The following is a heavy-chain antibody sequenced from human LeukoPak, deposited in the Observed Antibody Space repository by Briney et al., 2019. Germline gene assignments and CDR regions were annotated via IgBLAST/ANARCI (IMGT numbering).Heavy chain of an antibody. D-gene: IGHD5-18*01. CDR2: IYYTGST. CDR3: ASGYSSAP. J-gene: IGHJ5*02. V-gene: IGHV4-39*01. Sequence: SETLSLTCTVSGGXISGSSYYWGWIRQPPGKGLEWIGSIYYTGSTFYNPSLKSRVTISVDKSKNQFSLKLSSVTATDTAVYYCASGYSSAPWGQGTLVTVSS. CDR1: GGXISGSSYY.